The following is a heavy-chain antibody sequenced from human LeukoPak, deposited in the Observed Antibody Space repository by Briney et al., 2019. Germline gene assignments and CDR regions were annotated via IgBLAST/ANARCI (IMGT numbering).Heavy chain of an antibody. CDR1: GFIFSNFD. CDR2: INAGGGST. J-gene: IGHJ1*01. CDR3: ARGGWYPESFQH. D-gene: IGHD6-19*01. V-gene: IGHV3-64*02. Sequence: GGSLRLSCAASGFIFSNFDMHWVRQAPGKGLEYVSSINAGGGSTYYAASVKGRFTISRDAVKDTLYLQMGSVRIEDTAVYYCARGGWYPESFQHWGQGALVTVSS.